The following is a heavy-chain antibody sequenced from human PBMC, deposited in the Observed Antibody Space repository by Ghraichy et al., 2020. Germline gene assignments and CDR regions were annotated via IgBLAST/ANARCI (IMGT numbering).Heavy chain of an antibody. Sequence: RGSLRLSCAASGFTVSSNYMSWVRQAPGKGLEWVSVIYSGGSTYYAYSVKGRFTISRDNSKNTLYLQMNSLRAEDTAVYYCARYYSNYGYYFDYWGQGTLVTVSS. CDR3: ARYYSNYGYYFDY. D-gene: IGHD4-11*01. CDR1: GFTVSSNY. CDR2: IYSGGST. V-gene: IGHV3-66*01. J-gene: IGHJ4*02.